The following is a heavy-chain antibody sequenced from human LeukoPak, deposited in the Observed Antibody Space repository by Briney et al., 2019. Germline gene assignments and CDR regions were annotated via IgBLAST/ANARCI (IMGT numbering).Heavy chain of an antibody. CDR2: IYYSGST. Sequence: SQTLSLTCTVSGGSISSGGYYWSWIRQPPGKGLEWIGYIYYSGSTNYNPSLKSRVTISVDTSKNQFSLKLSSVTAADTAVYYCARGGDIVSTPFDYWGQGTLVTVSS. CDR1: GGSISSGGYY. D-gene: IGHD5/OR15-5a*01. CDR3: ARGGDIVSTPFDY. J-gene: IGHJ4*02. V-gene: IGHV4-61*08.